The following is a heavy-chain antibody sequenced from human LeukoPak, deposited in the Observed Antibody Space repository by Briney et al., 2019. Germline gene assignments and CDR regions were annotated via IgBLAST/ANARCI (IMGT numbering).Heavy chain of an antibody. D-gene: IGHD6-19*01. CDR2: IIPIFGTA. CDR3: ARGTLMGTSSGVGYYYYYGMDV. Sequence: SVKVSCKASGGTFSSYAISWVRQAPGQGLEWMGGIIPIFGTANYAQKFQGRVTITADESTSTAYMELSSLRSEDTAVYYCARGTLMGTSSGVGYYYYYGMDVWGQGTTVTVSS. J-gene: IGHJ6*02. CDR1: GGTFSSYA. V-gene: IGHV1-69*13.